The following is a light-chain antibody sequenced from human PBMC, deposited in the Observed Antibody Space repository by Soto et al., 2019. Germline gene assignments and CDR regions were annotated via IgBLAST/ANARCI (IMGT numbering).Light chain of an antibody. Sequence: VMTQSPATLSVSPGERATLSCRASQNLRSSLAWYQQKPGQPPRLLIYGASNRATGIPDRFSGSGSGTDFTLIINRLEPEDVAIYYCQQYGGSPRITFGQGTRLEIK. CDR2: GAS. J-gene: IGKJ5*01. CDR3: QQYGGSPRIT. CDR1: QNLRSS. V-gene: IGKV3-20*01.